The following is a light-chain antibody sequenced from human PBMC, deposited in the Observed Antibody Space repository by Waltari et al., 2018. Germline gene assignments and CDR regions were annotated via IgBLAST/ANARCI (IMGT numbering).Light chain of an antibody. V-gene: IGKV2-30*02. CDR3: MQGTLPYT. J-gene: IGKJ2*01. CDR1: QSLVHSDGNTY. CDR2: KVS. Sequence: DVVMTQSPLSLPVTLGQPASISCRSSQSLVHSDGNTYLNWFQQRPGQSPRRLIYKVSSRGSGGPDRFSGSGSGSDVTLKISRVGADDVGVYYCMQGTLPYTFGHGTKLEIK.